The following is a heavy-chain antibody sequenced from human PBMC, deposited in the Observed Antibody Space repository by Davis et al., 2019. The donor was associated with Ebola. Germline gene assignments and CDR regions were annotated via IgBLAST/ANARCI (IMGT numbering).Heavy chain of an antibody. D-gene: IGHD2-2*01. CDR3: AKEPAAGGYFDY. J-gene: IGHJ4*02. Sequence: SLKISCAASGFTFDDYAMHWVRQAPGKGLEWVSGISWNSGSIGYADSVKGRFTISRDNAKNSLYLQMNSLRAEDTALYYCAKEPAAGGYFDYWGQGTLVTVSS. V-gene: IGHV3-9*01. CDR1: GFTFDDYA. CDR2: ISWNSGSI.